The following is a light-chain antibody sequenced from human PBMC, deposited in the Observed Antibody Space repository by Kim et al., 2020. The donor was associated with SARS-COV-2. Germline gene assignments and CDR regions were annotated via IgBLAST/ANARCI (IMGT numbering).Light chain of an antibody. Sequence: GQKVTISCSGSSSNIGNNYVSWYQQLPGTAPKPLIYDNNKRPSGIPDRFSGSKSGTSATLGITGLQTGDEADYYCGTWDSSLSGVVFGGGTQLTVL. CDR2: DNN. J-gene: IGLJ2*01. CDR3: GTWDSSLSGVV. V-gene: IGLV1-51*01. CDR1: SSNIGNNY.